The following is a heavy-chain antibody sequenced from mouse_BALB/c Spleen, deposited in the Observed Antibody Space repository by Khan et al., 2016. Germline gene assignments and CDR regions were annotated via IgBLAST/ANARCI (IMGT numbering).Heavy chain of an antibody. V-gene: IGHV9-4*02. D-gene: IGHD2-12*01. J-gene: IGHJ4*01. CDR2: INTHTGVP. CDR1: GYTFTTAG. CDR3: ARGYCYIYAMDF. Sequence: QIQLVQSGPELKKPGETVRISCKASGYTFTTAGVQWVQKMPGKGLKWIGWINTHTGVPKYAEDFKGRFAFSLETSASTAYLQIRNLKNEETAMYFCARGYCYIYAMDFWGQGTSVTVSS.